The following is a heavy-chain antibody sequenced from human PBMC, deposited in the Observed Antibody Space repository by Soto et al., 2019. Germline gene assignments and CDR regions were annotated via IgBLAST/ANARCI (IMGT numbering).Heavy chain of an antibody. Sequence: PSETLSLTCTVSGGSIISYYWSWSRQPAGKGLEWIGRIYTSGSTNYNPSLKSRVTMSVDTSKNQFSLKLSSVTAADTAVYYCAREKEYSSSPRGRFDPWGQGTLVTVSS. CDR1: GGSIISYY. V-gene: IGHV4-4*07. D-gene: IGHD6-13*01. CDR3: AREKEYSSSPRGRFDP. J-gene: IGHJ5*02. CDR2: IYTSGST.